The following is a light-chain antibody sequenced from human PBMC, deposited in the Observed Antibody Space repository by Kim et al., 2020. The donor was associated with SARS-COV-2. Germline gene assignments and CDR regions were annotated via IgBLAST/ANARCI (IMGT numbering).Light chain of an antibody. Sequence: IQLTQSPGTLSLSPGERATLSCRASQSVSSSYLAWNQQKPGQAPSLLIYGSSSEATGIPDRFSGGGSAADFTLTISRLQPEVFAVYCYQYYGSSPTFGQGTRLEIK. V-gene: IGKV3-20*01. CDR3: QYYGSSPT. J-gene: IGKJ5*01. CDR2: GSS. CDR1: QSVSSSY.